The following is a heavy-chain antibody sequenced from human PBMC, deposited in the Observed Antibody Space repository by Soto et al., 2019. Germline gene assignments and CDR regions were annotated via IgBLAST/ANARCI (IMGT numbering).Heavy chain of an antibody. CDR3: ARLIGNSWLDS. CDR2: IYYSGST. J-gene: IGHJ5*01. Sequence: PSETLSLTCTVSGGSISGYYWSWIRQPPGKGLELIGYIYYSGSTNYNPSLKSRVTISVDTSNNQLSLQLNSATPDDTAVYYCARLIGNSWLDSWGQGTLVTVSS. CDR1: GGSISGYY. V-gene: IGHV4-59*08.